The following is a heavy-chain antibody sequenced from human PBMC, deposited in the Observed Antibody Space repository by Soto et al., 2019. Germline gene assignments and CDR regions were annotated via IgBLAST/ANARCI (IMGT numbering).Heavy chain of an antibody. CDR2: INEGGSDT. CDR3: ARGADDPGSYYYYYYLDV. J-gene: IGHJ6*03. CDR1: GFTFNRYW. Sequence: GGSLRLSCTASGFTFNRYWMHWVRQVPGEGPVWVSRINEGGSDTSYADSVRGRFTISRDNARNTLFLQMNSLRAEDMAIYYCARGADDPGSYYYYYYLDVWGKGTTVTVSS. D-gene: IGHD3-10*01. V-gene: IGHV3-74*01.